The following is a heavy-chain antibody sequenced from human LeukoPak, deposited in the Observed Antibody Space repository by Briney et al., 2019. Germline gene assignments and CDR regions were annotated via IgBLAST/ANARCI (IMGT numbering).Heavy chain of an antibody. CDR1: GYTFTTYD. D-gene: IGHD1-1*01. Sequence: ASVKVSCKASGYTFTTYDITWVRQATGQGLEWMGWMNPNSGDTAYAQKFRGRVAMTRDTSISTAYMELSSLRSEDTAVYYCASSKGTTEFDYWGQGTLVTVSS. CDR2: MNPNSGDT. CDR3: ASSKGTTEFDY. V-gene: IGHV1-8*01. J-gene: IGHJ4*02.